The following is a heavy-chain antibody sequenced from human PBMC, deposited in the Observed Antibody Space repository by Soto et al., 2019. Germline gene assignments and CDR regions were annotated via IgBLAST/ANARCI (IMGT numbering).Heavy chain of an antibody. CDR3: ARDWGDGSGSSPYYYYYGMDV. V-gene: IGHV1-18*04. CDR2: ISAYNGNT. Sequence: ASVKVSCKASGYTFTSYGISWVRQAPGQGLEWMGWISAYNGNTNYAQKLQGRVTMTTDTSTSTAYMEQRSLRSDDTAFNYCARDWGDGSGSSPYYYYYGMDVWGQGTTVTVSS. D-gene: IGHD3-10*01. J-gene: IGHJ6*02. CDR1: GYTFTSYG.